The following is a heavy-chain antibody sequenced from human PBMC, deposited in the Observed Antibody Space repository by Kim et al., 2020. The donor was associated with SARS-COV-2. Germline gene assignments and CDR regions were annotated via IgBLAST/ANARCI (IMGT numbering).Heavy chain of an antibody. V-gene: IGHV3-11*01. CDR3: ARDPPNYDILTGYEGRNAFDI. CDR2: ISSSGSTI. Sequence: GGSLRLSCAASGFTFSDYYMSWIRQAPGKGLEWVSYISSSGSTIYYADSVKGRFTISRDNAKNSLYLQMNSLRAEDTAVYYCARDPPNYDILTGYEGRNAFDIWGQGTMVTVSS. J-gene: IGHJ3*02. D-gene: IGHD3-9*01. CDR1: GFTFSDYY.